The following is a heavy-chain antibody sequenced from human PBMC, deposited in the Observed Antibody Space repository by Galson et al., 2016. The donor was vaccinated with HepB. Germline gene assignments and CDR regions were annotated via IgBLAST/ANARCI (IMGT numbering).Heavy chain of an antibody. CDR1: GFTVSDTY. Sequence: SLRLSCAASGFTVSDTYMSWVRQAPGKGLEWVSVIYSGGPTYYPDPVRGRFSISRADSKNTAYLQMDSLRADDTAVYLCARDGQLLSPYAMDVWGRGTTVTVSS. CDR2: IYSGGPT. CDR3: ARDGQLLSPYAMDV. J-gene: IGHJ6*02. V-gene: IGHV3-53*01. D-gene: IGHD1-1*01.